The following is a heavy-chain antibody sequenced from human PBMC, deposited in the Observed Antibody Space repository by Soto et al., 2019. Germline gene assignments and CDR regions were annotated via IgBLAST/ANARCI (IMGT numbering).Heavy chain of an antibody. J-gene: IGHJ4*02. V-gene: IGHV4-4*02. CDR2: AYHSGST. CDR1: GGFTSTNNW. Sequence: PSETLSLTCTVSGGFTSTNNWWSWVRQPPGKGLEWIGDAYHSGSTEYNPSLKSRVSISVDKSKNQISLKLTSATAADTAVYYCARSPPSSYYGGSGTFDYWGQGTLVTVS. D-gene: IGHD3-10*01. CDR3: ARSPPSSYYGGSGTFDY.